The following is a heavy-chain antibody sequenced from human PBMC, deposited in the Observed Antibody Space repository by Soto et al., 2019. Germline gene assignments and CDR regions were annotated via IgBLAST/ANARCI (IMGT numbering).Heavy chain of an antibody. CDR1: GYTFTSYG. CDR3: ARDPTVLRYFDWSFHYFDY. J-gene: IGHJ4*02. D-gene: IGHD3-9*01. V-gene: IGHV1-18*01. CDR2: ISAYNGNT. Sequence: ASVKVSCKASGYTFTSYGISWVRQAPGQGLEWMGWISAYNGNTNYAQKLQGRVTMTTDTSTSTAYMELRSLRSDDTAVYYCARDPTVLRYFDWSFHYFDYWGQGTLVTVSS.